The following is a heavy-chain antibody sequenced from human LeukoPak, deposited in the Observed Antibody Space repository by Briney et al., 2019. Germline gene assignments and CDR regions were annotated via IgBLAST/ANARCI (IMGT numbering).Heavy chain of an antibody. V-gene: IGHV4-59*01. CDR1: GGSISSYY. CDR2: IYYSGST. D-gene: IGHD3-16*02. J-gene: IGHJ6*04. CDR3: ARVFVVIPEGMDV. Sequence: PSETLSLTCTVSGGSISSYYWSWIRQAPGKELEWIGYIYYSGSTNYNPSLKSRVTISVDTSKNQFSLKLSSVTAADTAVYYCARVFVVIPEGMDVWGKGTTVTISS.